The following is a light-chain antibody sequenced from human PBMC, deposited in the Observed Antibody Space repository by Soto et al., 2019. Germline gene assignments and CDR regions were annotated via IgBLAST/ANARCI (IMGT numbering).Light chain of an antibody. CDR2: QDT. CDR3: QAWDSSTAV. V-gene: IGLV3-1*01. J-gene: IGLJ2*01. CDR1: KLGDKY. Sequence: SYELTQPPSVSVPPGQTANITCSGDKLGDKYACWYQQKPGQSPMLAIYQDTKRPSGIPERFSGSNSGNTATLTISGTQAMDEADYYCQAWDSSTAVFGGGTKLTVL.